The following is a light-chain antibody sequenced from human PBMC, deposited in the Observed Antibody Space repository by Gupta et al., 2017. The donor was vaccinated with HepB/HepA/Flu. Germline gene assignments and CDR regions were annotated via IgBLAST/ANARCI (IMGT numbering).Light chain of an antibody. CDR3: CSCTTSNTVI. CDR1: SSDVGDYNY. V-gene: IGLV2-14*03. J-gene: IGLJ2*01. Sequence: SALTQPASVSGSPGQSVTISCTGTSSDVGDYNYVSWYQQHPGKAPKVLVYDVGDRPSGVSNRFSGSKSDNTASLTSSGLQAEDEADDYCCSCTTSNTVIFGGGTKVTVL. CDR2: DVG.